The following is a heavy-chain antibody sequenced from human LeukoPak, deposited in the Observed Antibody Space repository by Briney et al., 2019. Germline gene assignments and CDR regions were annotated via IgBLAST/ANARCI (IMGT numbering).Heavy chain of an antibody. Sequence: SETLSLTCTVSGGSISSSSYYWGWIRQPPGKGLEWIGSIYYSGSTYYNPSLKSRVTISVDTSKNQFSLKLSSATAADTAVYYCARGMGSYPVDYWGQGTLVTVSS. V-gene: IGHV4-39*07. J-gene: IGHJ4*02. CDR3: ARGMGSYPVDY. D-gene: IGHD1-26*01. CDR2: IYYSGST. CDR1: GGSISSSSYY.